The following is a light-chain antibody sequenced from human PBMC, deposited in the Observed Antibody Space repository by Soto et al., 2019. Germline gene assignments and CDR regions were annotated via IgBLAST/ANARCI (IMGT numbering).Light chain of an antibody. CDR3: SSYTSDITQV. J-gene: IGLJ3*02. Sequence: QSALTQPAPVSGSPGQSITISCTGTSSDVGRYNYVSWYRQHPGTAPKLIISDVNSRPSGISNRFSGSKSGNTASLTISGLQAEDEAYYYCSSYTSDITQVFGGGTKLTVL. CDR1: SSDVGRYNY. V-gene: IGLV2-14*01. CDR2: DVN.